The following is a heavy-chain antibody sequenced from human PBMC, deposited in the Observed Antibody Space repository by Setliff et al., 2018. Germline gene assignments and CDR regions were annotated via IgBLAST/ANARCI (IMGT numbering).Heavy chain of an antibody. Sequence: PGGSLRLSCAASGFTFRTYWMHWVRQAPGKGPVWVSRIDTDGSDTKYADSVKGRFTISRDNAKNSLYLQMNSLRAEDTAVYYCARDQRVGYYYDSSGYPRAPTDAFDIWGQGTMVTVS. J-gene: IGHJ3*02. CDR1: GFTFRTYW. CDR2: IDTDGSDT. V-gene: IGHV3-74*03. D-gene: IGHD3-22*01. CDR3: ARDQRVGYYYDSSGYPRAPTDAFDI.